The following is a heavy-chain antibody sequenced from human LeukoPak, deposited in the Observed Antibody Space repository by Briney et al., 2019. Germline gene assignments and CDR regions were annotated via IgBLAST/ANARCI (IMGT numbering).Heavy chain of an antibody. Sequence: PSETLSLTCTVSGGSVSSGSYYWSWIRQPPGKGLEWIGYIYYSGSTNYNPSLKSRVTISVDTSKNQFSLKLSSATAADTAVYYCARDFVTSGWYGIQDYWGQGTLVTVSS. V-gene: IGHV4-61*01. CDR3: ARDFVTSGWYGIQDY. CDR2: IYYSGST. D-gene: IGHD6-19*01. CDR1: GGSVSSGSYY. J-gene: IGHJ4*02.